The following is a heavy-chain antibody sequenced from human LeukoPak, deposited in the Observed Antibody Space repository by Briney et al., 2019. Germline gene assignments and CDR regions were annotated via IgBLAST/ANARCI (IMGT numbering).Heavy chain of an antibody. CDR2: IYSGGST. J-gene: IGHJ6*04. CDR1: GFTVSSNY. CDR3: AREEREAATDV. V-gene: IGHV3-66*02. Sequence: PGGSLRLSCAASGFTVSSNYMSWVRQAPGKGLEWVSVIYSGGSTYYADSVKGRFTISRDNYKNTLYLQMNSLRAEDTAVYYCAREEREAATDVWGKGTTVTVSS. D-gene: IGHD6-13*01.